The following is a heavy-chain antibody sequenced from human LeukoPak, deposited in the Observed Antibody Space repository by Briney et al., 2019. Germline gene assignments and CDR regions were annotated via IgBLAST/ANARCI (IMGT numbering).Heavy chain of an antibody. CDR2: INPSGGST. CDR3: ARARRLSSGFDL. V-gene: IGHV1-46*01. Sequence: GIINPSGGSTSYAQKFQGRVTMTRDTSTSTVYMELSSLRSEDTAVYYCARARRLSSGFDLWGRGTLVTVSS. D-gene: IGHD3-16*01. J-gene: IGHJ2*01.